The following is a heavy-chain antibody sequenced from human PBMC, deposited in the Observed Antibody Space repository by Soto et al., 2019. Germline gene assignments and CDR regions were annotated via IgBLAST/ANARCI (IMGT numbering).Heavy chain of an antibody. D-gene: IGHD1-26*01. J-gene: IGHJ4*02. CDR3: ARDHVVRGSYYDY. V-gene: IGHV1-3*01. CDR1: GYTLTSYA. CDR2: VNAGNGNT. Sequence: APVKVSCKASGYTLTSYAMHWVRQAPGQRPEWMGWVNAGNGNTKYPQKLQGRVTMTRDTSTSTAYMELRSLRSDDTAMYYCARDHVVRGSYYDYWGQGTLVTVSS.